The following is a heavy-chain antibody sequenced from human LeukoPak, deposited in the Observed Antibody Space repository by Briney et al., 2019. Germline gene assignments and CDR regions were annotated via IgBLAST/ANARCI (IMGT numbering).Heavy chain of an antibody. CDR3: AATLGFSSSCLPL. J-gene: IGHJ4*02. Sequence: GGSLRLSCAASGFTFSSYGMHWVRQAPGKGLEWVAVISYDGSNKYYADSVKGRFTISRDNSKYTLYLQMNSLRAEDTAVYYCAATLGFSSSCLPLWGQGTLVTVSS. D-gene: IGHD6-13*01. CDR1: GFTFSSYG. CDR2: ISYDGSNK. V-gene: IGHV3-30*03.